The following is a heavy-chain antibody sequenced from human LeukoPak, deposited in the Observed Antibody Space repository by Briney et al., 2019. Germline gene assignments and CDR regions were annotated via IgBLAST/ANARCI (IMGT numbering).Heavy chain of an antibody. Sequence: GGSLRLSCAASGFTVSSNYMNWVRQAPGKGLEWVSIIYSGGSTYYADSVKGRFTISRGNSKNTLYLQMNSLRAEDTAVYYCARGRAGSGADFDYWGQGTLVTVSS. D-gene: IGHD2-15*01. V-gene: IGHV3-66*01. J-gene: IGHJ4*02. CDR2: IYSGGST. CDR1: GFTVSSNY. CDR3: ARGRAGSGADFDY.